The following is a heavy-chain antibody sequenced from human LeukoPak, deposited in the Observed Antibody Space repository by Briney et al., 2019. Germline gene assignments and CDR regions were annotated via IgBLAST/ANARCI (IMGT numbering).Heavy chain of an antibody. D-gene: IGHD4-4*01. CDR3: ARRHTPYSNYPAVAWAPFDY. CDR1: GGFISSYY. CDR2: INHSGST. V-gene: IGHV4-34*01. J-gene: IGHJ4*02. Sequence: SETLSLTCTVSGGFISSYYWSWIRQPPGKGLEWIGEINHSGSTNYNPSLKSRVTMSVDTSKNQFSLKLSSVTAADTAVYYCARRHTPYSNYPAVAWAPFDYWGQGTLVTVSS.